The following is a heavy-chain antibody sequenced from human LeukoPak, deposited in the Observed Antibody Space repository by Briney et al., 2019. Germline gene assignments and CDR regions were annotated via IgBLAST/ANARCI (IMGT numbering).Heavy chain of an antibody. V-gene: IGHV1-46*01. D-gene: IGHD3-22*01. Sequence: ASVKVSCKASGYTFTSYDINWVRQAPGQGLEWMGIINPSGGSTSYAQKFQGRVTMTRDTSTSTVYMELSSLRSEDTAVYYCARDSNDSSGYQLDPWAREPWSPSPQ. J-gene: IGHJ5*02. CDR2: INPSGGST. CDR1: GYTFTSYD. CDR3: ARDSNDSSGYQLDP.